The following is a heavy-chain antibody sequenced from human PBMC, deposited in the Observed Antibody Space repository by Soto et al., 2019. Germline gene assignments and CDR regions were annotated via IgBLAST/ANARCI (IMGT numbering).Heavy chain of an antibody. CDR3: ARGWFGPDV. CDR1: EFTFGGGP. CDR2: IDKVGTDS. V-gene: IGHV3-74*01. Sequence: EVQLVESGGGLVQPGGSLRLSCAAFEFTFGGGPVHWARQAPGKGLVWVSGIDKVGTDSTYADSVKGRFTSSRDNAKNTVYLQMNSLRVEDTAVYYCARGWFGPDVWGKGTTVTVSS. D-gene: IGHD3-10*01. J-gene: IGHJ6*03.